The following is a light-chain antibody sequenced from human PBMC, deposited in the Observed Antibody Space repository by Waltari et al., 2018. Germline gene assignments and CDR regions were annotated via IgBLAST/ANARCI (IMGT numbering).Light chain of an antibody. CDR1: SLRTYY. CDR2: GNN. CDR3: NSRDTSGNHLI. Sequence: SSELTQDPAVSVALGQTIRITCQGDSLRTYYVSWFQQKPGQAPVLLIYGNNNRPSGIPDRVSVSTSGNTASLTITGAQAEDEADYFCNSRDTSGNHLIFGGGTKLTVL. V-gene: IGLV3-19*01. J-gene: IGLJ2*01.